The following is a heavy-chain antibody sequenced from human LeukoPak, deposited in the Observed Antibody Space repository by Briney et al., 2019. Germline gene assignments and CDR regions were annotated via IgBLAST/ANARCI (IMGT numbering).Heavy chain of an antibody. J-gene: IGHJ4*02. CDR1: GGSISSTSYY. CDR3: ARGNWNDVVGYYFDY. Sequence: SETLSLTCTVSGGSISSTSYYWGWIRQPPGKGLEWIGSIYYSGSINYNPSLKSRVTISVDKAKNQFSLNLNSVTAADTAVYYCARGNWNDVVGYYFDYWGQGTLVTVSS. V-gene: IGHV4-39*07. CDR2: IYYSGSI. D-gene: IGHD1-1*01.